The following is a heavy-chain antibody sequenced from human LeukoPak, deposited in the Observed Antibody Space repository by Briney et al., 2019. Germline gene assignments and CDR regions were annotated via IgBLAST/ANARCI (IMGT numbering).Heavy chain of an antibody. Sequence: SETLSLTCTVSGGSISSYYWSWIRQPPGKRLEWIGYIYYSGSTNYNPSLKSRVTISVDTSKNQFSLKLSSVTAADTAVYYCATGGASYYYYYMDVWGKGTTVTVSS. D-gene: IGHD3-10*01. CDR2: IYYSGST. CDR1: GGSISSYY. J-gene: IGHJ6*03. V-gene: IGHV4-59*01. CDR3: ATGGASYYYYYMDV.